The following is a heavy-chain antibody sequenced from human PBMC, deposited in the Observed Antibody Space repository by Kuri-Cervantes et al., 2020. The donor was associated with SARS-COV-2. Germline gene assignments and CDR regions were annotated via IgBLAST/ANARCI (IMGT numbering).Heavy chain of an antibody. CDR2: ISFSGKSK. V-gene: IGHV3-30*18. D-gene: IGHD5-24*01. Sequence: GESLKISCAASGFTVSTYGMHWVRQTPGKGLEWVATISFSGKSKYYADSVEGRFTISRDDSENTVTLQMSGLRPEDTAIYYCAKDSEAKISRWSPYFNWFDPWGQGTLVTVSS. CDR3: AKDSEAKISRWSPYFNWFDP. J-gene: IGHJ5*02. CDR1: GFTVSTYG.